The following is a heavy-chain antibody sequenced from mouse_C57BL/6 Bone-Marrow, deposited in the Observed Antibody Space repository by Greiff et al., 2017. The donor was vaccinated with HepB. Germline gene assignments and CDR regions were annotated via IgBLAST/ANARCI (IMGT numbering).Heavy chain of an antibody. Sequence: VQLQESGPGLVQPSQSLSITCTVSGFSLTSYGIHWVRQSPGKGLEWLGVIWRGGSTDYNAAFMSRLSITKDNSKSQVFFKMNSLQADDTAIYYCAKPGYGSSGWYFDVWGTGTTVTVSS. D-gene: IGHD1-1*01. CDR2: IWRGGST. J-gene: IGHJ1*03. CDR3: AKPGYGSSGWYFDV. CDR1: GFSLTSYG. V-gene: IGHV2-5*01.